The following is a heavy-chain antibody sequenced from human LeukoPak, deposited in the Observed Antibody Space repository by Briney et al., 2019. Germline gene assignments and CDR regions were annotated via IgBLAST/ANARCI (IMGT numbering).Heavy chain of an antibody. J-gene: IGHJ4*02. Sequence: SETLSLTCAVYGGSFSGYYWSWIRQPPGKGLEWIGEINHSGSTNYNPSLKSRVTISVDTSKNQFSLKPSSVTAADTAVYYCARPHDSRWGQGTLVTVSS. CDR1: GGSFSGYY. D-gene: IGHD2-15*01. V-gene: IGHV4-34*01. CDR3: ARPHDSR. CDR2: INHSGST.